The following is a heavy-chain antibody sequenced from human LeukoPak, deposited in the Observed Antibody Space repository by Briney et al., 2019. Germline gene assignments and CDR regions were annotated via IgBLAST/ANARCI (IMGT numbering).Heavy chain of an antibody. CDR1: GFTFDDYA. J-gene: IGHJ4*02. V-gene: IGHV3-9*01. CDR3: AKGNYYDSSGLDY. CDR2: ISWNSGSI. Sequence: GGSLRLSCAASGFTFDDYAMHWVRQAPGKGLEWVSGISWNSGSIGYADSVKGRFTISRDNAKNSLYLQMNSLRAEDTALYYCAKGNYYDSSGLDYWGQGTLVTVPS. D-gene: IGHD3-22*01.